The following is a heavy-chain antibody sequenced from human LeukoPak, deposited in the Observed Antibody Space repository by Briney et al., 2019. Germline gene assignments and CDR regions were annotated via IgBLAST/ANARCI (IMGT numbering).Heavy chain of an antibody. CDR3: ARTSEVYYGSGSYYYYFDY. J-gene: IGHJ4*02. D-gene: IGHD3-10*01. CDR1: GGSFSGYY. Sequence: SETLSLTCAVYGGSFSGYYWSWIRQPPGKGLEWIGEINHSGSTNYNPSLKSRVTISVDTSKNQFSLKLSSVTAADTAVYYCARTSEVYYGSGSYYYYFDYWGQGTLVTVSS. V-gene: IGHV4-34*01. CDR2: INHSGST.